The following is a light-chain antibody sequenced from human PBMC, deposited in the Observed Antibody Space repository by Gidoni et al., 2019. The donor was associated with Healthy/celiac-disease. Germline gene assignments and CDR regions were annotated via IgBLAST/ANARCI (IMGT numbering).Light chain of an antibody. V-gene: IGKV1-39*01. CDR3: QQSYSTLIT. CDR2: AAS. CDR1: QSISSY. Sequence: DLQMTQSPSSLSASVGDRVTITCRASQSISSYLNWYQQKPGNAPKLLIYAASSLQSGVPSRFSGSGSGTDFTLTISSLQPEDFATYYCQQSYSTLITFGQGTRLEIK. J-gene: IGKJ5*01.